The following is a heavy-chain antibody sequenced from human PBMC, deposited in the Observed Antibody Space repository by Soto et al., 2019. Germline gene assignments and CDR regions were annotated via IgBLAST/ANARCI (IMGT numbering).Heavy chain of an antibody. V-gene: IGHV5-51*01. CDR1: GHSFTSYW. CDR2: IYPGDSDT. J-gene: IGHJ6*02. Sequence: LKISCKGSGHSFTSYWIGWVRQMPGKGLEWMGIIYPGDSDTRYSPSFQGQVTISADKSISTAYLQWSSLKASDTAMYYCARVGVKGSYYYYGMDVWGQGTTVTVSS. CDR3: ARVGVKGSYYYYGMDV.